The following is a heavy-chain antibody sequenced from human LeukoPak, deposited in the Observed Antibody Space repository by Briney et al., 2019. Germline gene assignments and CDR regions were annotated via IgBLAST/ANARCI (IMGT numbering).Heavy chain of an antibody. Sequence: SETLSLTCTVSGGSISSYYWSWIRQPAGKGLEWIGRIYSSGSTDYNPSLKSRVTMSVDTSKNKFSLKLSSVTAADTAVYYCARDSLGAGTVGATSGYWGQGTLVTVSS. D-gene: IGHD1-26*01. J-gene: IGHJ4*02. CDR3: ARDSLGAGTVGATSGY. CDR1: GGSISSYY. V-gene: IGHV4-4*07. CDR2: IYSSGST.